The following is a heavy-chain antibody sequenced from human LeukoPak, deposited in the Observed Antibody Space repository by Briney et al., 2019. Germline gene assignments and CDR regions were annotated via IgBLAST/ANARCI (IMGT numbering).Heavy chain of an antibody. CDR2: ISGSGDNT. Sequence: GGSLRLSCAASGFTFTNYAMTWARQAPGKGLEWVSGISGSGDNTYYADSVKGRFTISRDNFKNMVFLQMNSLRAEDTAVYYCAKDRSAVPAASNYWGQGTLVTVSS. CDR3: AKDRSAVPAASNY. D-gene: IGHD2-2*01. V-gene: IGHV3-23*01. CDR1: GFTFTNYA. J-gene: IGHJ4*02.